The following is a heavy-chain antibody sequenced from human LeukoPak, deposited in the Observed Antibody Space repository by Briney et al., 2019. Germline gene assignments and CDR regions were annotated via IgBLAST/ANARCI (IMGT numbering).Heavy chain of an antibody. CDR3: ARDPFGDGTTVDYYYGMDV. V-gene: IGHV4-4*07. CDR2: IYTSGNT. Sequence: SETLSLTCSVSGGSISIYYWSWIRQPAGKGLEWIGRIYTSGNTKYNPSLKSRVTMSVDRSKKQFSLKLSSVTAADTAVYYCARDPFGDGTTVDYYYGMDVWGQGTTVTVSS. D-gene: IGHD1-1*01. J-gene: IGHJ6*02. CDR1: GGSISIYY.